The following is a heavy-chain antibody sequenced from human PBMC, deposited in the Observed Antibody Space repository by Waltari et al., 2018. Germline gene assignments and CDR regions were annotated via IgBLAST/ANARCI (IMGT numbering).Heavy chain of an antibody. CDR2: ISSSSSTI. Sequence: EVQLVESGGGLVQPGGSLRLSCLASGVTFSSYSMNWVRQSRGKGLEQVSYISSSSSTIYYADSVKGRFTISRDNAKNSLYLQMNSLRADDTAVYYWARDYSNYPYYVDYWGQGTLVTLSS. CDR3: ARDYSNYPYYVDY. V-gene: IGHV3-48*04. J-gene: IGHJ4*02. D-gene: IGHD4-4*01. CDR1: GVTFSSYS.